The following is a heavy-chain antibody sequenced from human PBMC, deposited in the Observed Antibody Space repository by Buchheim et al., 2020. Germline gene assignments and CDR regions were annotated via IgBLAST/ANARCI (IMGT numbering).Heavy chain of an antibody. Sequence: QITLEESGPTLVKPTQTLTLTCTFSGFSLTTSGVGVGWIRQPPEKALECLSLIYWDDDKRFSTSLKTRLTINKDASKNQLVLTMSIMAPEDTATYYCALSSPGSGGYYAGFDYWGQGTL. D-gene: IGHD3-22*01. CDR2: IYWDDDK. J-gene: IGHJ4*02. V-gene: IGHV2-5*02. CDR3: ALSSPGSGGYYAGFDY. CDR1: GFSLTTSGVG.